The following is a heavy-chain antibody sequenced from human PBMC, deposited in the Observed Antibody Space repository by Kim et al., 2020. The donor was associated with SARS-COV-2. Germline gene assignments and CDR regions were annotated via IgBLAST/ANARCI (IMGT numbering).Heavy chain of an antibody. D-gene: IGHD6-19*01. J-gene: IGHJ4*02. CDR1: GFIFGRYT. CDR3: VREERYSRLSSGDYYDY. V-gene: IGHV3-21*03. CDR2: LSSNSAYV. Sequence: GGSLRLSCEASGFIFGRYTMNWVRQAPGKGLEWVSSLSSNSAYVYYADSLAGRLSISRDNARDTLFLQMDSLRAEDTGVYYCVREERYSRLSSGDYYDYWGKGTLVTVSS.